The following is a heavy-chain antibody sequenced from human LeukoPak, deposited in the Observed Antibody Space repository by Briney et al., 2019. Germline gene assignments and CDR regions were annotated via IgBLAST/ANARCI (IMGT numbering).Heavy chain of an antibody. CDR3: ARRYTASPGERFDY. V-gene: IGHV4-59*08. CDR2: IYSSGNT. Sequence: TSETLSLTCTVSTGSISNYYWTWIRQPPGKGLEWIGYIYSSGNTNYNPSLNSRVTISLDTSKNQFSLMLRSLTAADTAMYYCARRYTASPGERFDYWGQGTLVTVSS. CDR1: TGSISNYY. J-gene: IGHJ4*02. D-gene: IGHD2-2*02.